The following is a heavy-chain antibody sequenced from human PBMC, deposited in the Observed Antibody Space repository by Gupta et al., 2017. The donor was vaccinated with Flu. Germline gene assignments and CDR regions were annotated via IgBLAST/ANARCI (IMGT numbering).Heavy chain of an antibody. J-gene: IGHJ6*02. D-gene: IGHD6-6*01. V-gene: IGHV4-61*01. CDR2: IYYSGST. CDR3: ARGARMTNNYYGMDV. Sequence: QVQLQESGPGLVKPSETLSLTCTVSGGSVSRGSYYWSWIRQPPGKGLEWIGYIYYSGSTNYNPSLKSRVTISVDTSKNQFSLKLSSVTAADTAVYYCARGARMTNNYYGMDVWGQGTTVTVSS. CDR1: GGSVSRGSYY.